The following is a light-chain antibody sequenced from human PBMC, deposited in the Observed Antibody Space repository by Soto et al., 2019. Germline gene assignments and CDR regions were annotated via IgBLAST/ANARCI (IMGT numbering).Light chain of an antibody. V-gene: IGKV3-20*01. Sequence: EIVLTQSPGTLSLSPGERATLSCRASQSVSSNYLAWYQQKPGQAPRPLIYGASSRATGIPDRFSGSGAGTDFTLTISSLESEDFAVYYCQQYGSSPWTVGQGTKVEIK. CDR3: QQYGSSPWT. CDR2: GAS. CDR1: QSVSSNY. J-gene: IGKJ1*01.